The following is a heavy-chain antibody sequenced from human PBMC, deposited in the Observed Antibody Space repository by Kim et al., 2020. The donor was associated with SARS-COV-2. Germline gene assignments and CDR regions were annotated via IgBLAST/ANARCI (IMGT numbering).Heavy chain of an antibody. CDR2: IYYSGST. CDR1: GGSISSYY. D-gene: IGHD2-15*01. CDR3: ARDGNRLAGGMDV. V-gene: IGHV4-59*01. J-gene: IGHJ6*02. Sequence: SETLSLTCTVSGGSISSYYWSWIRQPPGKGLEWIGYIYYSGSTNYNPSLKSRVTISVDTSKNQFSLKLSSVTAADTAVYYCARDGNRLAGGMDVRGQGTTVTVSS.